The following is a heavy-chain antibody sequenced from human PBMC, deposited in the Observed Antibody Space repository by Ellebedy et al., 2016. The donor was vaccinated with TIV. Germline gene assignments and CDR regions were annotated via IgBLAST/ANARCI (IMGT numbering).Heavy chain of an antibody. V-gene: IGHV3-48*04. D-gene: IGHD3/OR15-3a*01. J-gene: IGHJ4*02. CDR1: GFTFSSYS. CDR3: AKTFQADWLKGGFDY. Sequence: GGSLRLSCAASGFTFSSYSMNWVRKAPGKGLEWVSCISSSSRTIYYADSVKGRFTISRDNAKNSLYLQMNSLRAEDTAVYYCAKTFQADWLKGGFDYWGQGTLVTVSS. CDR2: ISSSSRTI.